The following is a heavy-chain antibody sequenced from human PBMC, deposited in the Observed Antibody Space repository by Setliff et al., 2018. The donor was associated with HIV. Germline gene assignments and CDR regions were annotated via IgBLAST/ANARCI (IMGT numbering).Heavy chain of an antibody. V-gene: IGHV4-4*09. CDR1: GGSIGVDS. CDR3: ARLPRGPWRWDY. J-gene: IGHJ4*02. Sequence: SETLSLTCTVSGGSIGVDSWSWIRQPPGKGLEWIGYIYSNGITRYNPSLKSRVTISLDTSKIEFSLTLKSVTAADTAIYYCARLPRGPWRWDYWGQGMLVTVSS. D-gene: IGHD5-12*01. CDR2: IYSNGIT.